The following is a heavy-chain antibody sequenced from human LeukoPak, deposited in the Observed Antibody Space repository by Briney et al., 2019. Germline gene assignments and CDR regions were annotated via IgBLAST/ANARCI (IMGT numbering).Heavy chain of an antibody. Sequence: ASVTVSCKASGYTFTTYGISWVRQAPGQGLEWMGWISASNGDTNYAQNLQGRVTMTTDTSTSTAYMELRSLKSDDTAVYYCARQHTVTTMGDWFDPWGQGTLVTVSS. CDR2: ISASNGDT. J-gene: IGHJ5*02. D-gene: IGHD4-17*01. CDR3: ARQHTVTTMGDWFDP. V-gene: IGHV1-18*01. CDR1: GYTFTTYG.